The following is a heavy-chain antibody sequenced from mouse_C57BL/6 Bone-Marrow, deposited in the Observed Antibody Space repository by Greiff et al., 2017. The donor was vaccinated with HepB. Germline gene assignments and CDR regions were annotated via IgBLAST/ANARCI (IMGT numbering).Heavy chain of an antibody. CDR2: ISSGGSYT. J-gene: IGHJ3*01. V-gene: IGHV5-6*01. CDR3: ARPRDSSPLAY. CDR1: GFTFSSYG. D-gene: IGHD3-2*02. Sequence: EVKLVESGGDLVKPGGSLKLSCAASGFTFSSYGMSWVRQTPDKRLEWVATISSGGSYTYYPDSVKGRFTISRDNAKNTLYLQMSSLKFEDTAMYYCARPRDSSPLAYWGQGTLVTVSA.